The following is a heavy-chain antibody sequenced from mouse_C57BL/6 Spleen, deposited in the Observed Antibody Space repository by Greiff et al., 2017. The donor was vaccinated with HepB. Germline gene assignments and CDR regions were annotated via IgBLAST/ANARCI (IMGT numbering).Heavy chain of an antibody. Sequence: EVQLQQSGPELVKPGASVKISCKASGYTFTDYYMNWVKQSHGKSLEWIGDINPNNGGTSYNQKFKGKATLTVDRSSSTAYMELRSLTSEDSAVYYCARSIYYYGSSDGYYAMDYWGQGTSVTVSS. D-gene: IGHD1-1*01. V-gene: IGHV1-26*01. CDR3: ARSIYYYGSSDGYYAMDY. J-gene: IGHJ4*01. CDR1: GYTFTDYY. CDR2: INPNNGGT.